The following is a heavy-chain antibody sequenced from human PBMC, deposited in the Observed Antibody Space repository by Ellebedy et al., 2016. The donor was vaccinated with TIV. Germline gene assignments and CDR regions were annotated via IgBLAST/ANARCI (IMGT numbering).Heavy chain of an antibody. CDR2: IKQDGSEQ. D-gene: IGHD4-17*01. CDR3: ARHTDYALDY. J-gene: IGHJ4*02. Sequence: GESLKISCTTSGFTFSTYTMNWVRQAPGKGLECVANIKQDGSEQSYVDSVKGRFTISRDNAKNSLHLQMNGLRDEDTAVYYCARHTDYALDYWGQGALVTVSS. CDR1: GFTFSTYT. V-gene: IGHV3-7*01.